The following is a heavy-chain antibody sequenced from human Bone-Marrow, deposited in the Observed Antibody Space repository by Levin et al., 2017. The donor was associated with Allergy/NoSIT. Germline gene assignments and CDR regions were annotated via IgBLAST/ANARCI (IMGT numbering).Heavy chain of an antibody. CDR1: GYTFTNYD. J-gene: IGHJ5*02. CDR3: VRGRDYHDSSGYYFWNWFDR. CDR2: INPSGNT. Sequence: RASVKVSCKASGYTFTNYDINWVRQATGQGFEWMGWINPSGNTGYSQKFQGRVTLTRDTSISTAYMELSSLRSEDAAVYYCVRGRDYHDSSGYYFWNWFDRWGQGTLVTVSS. V-gene: IGHV1-8*01. D-gene: IGHD3-22*01.